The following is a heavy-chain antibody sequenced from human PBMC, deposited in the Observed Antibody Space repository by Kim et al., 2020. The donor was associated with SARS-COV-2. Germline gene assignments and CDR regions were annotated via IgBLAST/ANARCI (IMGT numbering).Heavy chain of an antibody. D-gene: IGHD1-1*01. CDR1: GFTFSISV. CDR2: ISSGNGGTT. J-gene: IGHJ6*01. CDR3: ARRQLISYYYYYGMD. V-gene: IGHV3-23*01. Sequence: GGSLRLSCAASGFTFSISVMTWVRQAPGKGLEWVSGISSGNGGTTYYADSVKGRFTTSRDNSKNMVFLQMNSLRAEDTTVYYCARRQLISYYYYYGMD.